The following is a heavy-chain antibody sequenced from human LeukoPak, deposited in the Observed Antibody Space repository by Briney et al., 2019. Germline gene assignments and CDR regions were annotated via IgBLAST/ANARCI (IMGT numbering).Heavy chain of an antibody. CDR2: INHSGSK. CDR3: ARAVMEWLFLDI. CDR1: GGSFRGYY. V-gene: IGHV4-34*01. Sequence: SETVSLTCAVYGGSFRGYYWSWIRQPPGKGLEWIGEINHSGSKNYNPFLKSRVTISVDTSKNQFSLKLSSVTAADTAVYYCARAVMEWLFLDIWGQGTMVTVSS. D-gene: IGHD3-3*01. J-gene: IGHJ3*02.